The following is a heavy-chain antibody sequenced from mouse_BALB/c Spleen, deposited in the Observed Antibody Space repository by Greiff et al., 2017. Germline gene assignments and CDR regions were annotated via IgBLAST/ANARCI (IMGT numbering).Heavy chain of an antibody. CDR2: IRNKANGYTT. CDR1: GFTFTDYY. D-gene: IGHD1-1*01. V-gene: IGHV7-3*02. Sequence: EVQLVESGGGLVQPGGSLRLSCATSGFTFTDYYMSWVRQPPGKALEWLGFIRNKANGYTTEYSASVKGRFTISRDNSQSILYLQMNTLRAEDSATYYCARDITVVEGYFDYWGQGTTLTVSS. J-gene: IGHJ2*01. CDR3: ARDITVVEGYFDY.